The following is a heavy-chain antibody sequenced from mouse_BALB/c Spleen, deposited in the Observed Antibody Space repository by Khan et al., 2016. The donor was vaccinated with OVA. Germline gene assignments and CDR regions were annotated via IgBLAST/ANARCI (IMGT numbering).Heavy chain of an antibody. J-gene: IGHJ4*01. CDR1: GYSITSDYA. CDR3: ASELGRYYAMDY. Sequence: EVQLQESGPGLVKPSQSLSLTCTVTGYSITSDYAWNWIRQFPGNKLEWMGYISSSDTTTYNPSLKSRISITRDTSKNQFFLHLNSVTTEVTATYYCASELGRYYAMDYWGQGTSVTVSS. CDR2: ISSSDTT. D-gene: IGHD4-1*01. V-gene: IGHV3-2*02.